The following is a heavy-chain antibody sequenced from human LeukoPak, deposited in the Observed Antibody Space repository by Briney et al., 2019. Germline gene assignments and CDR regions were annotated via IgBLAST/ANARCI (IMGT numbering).Heavy chain of an antibody. Sequence: SETLSLTCAVYGGSFSGYYWSWIRQPPGKGLEWIGEINHSGSTNYNPSLKSRVTISVDTSKNQFSLKLSSVTAADTAVYHCARGLGSSSWYNWFDPWGQGTLVTVSS. CDR1: GGSFSGYY. V-gene: IGHV4-34*01. CDR2: INHSGST. D-gene: IGHD6-13*01. CDR3: ARGLGSSSWYNWFDP. J-gene: IGHJ5*02.